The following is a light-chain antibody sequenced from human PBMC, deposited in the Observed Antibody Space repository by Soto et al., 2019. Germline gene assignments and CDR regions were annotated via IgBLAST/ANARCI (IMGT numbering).Light chain of an antibody. J-gene: IGKJ1*01. CDR1: QTISSW. CDR3: KHYNSYSEA. CDR2: KAS. V-gene: IGKV1-5*03. Sequence: DIQITQSPSTLSGDLGHSVNITCRSSQTISSWLAWYQQKPGKAPKLLIYKASTLKSGVPSRFSGSGSGTEFTLTISSLQTDDFATYYCKHYNSYSEAFGQGTKVDIK.